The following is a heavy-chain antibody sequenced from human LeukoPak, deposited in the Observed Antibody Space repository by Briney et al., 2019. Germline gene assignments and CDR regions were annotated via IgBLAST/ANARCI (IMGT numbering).Heavy chain of an antibody. CDR1: GFTFSSYA. V-gene: IGHV3-30-3*01. Sequence: GGSLRLSCAASGFTFSSYAMHWVRQAPGKGLEWVAVISYDGSNKYYADSVKGRFTISRDNSKNTLYLQMNGLRAEDTAVYYCARGGEYSSSSFDYWGQGTLVTVSS. CDR2: ISYDGSNK. D-gene: IGHD6-6*01. CDR3: ARGGEYSSSSFDY. J-gene: IGHJ4*02.